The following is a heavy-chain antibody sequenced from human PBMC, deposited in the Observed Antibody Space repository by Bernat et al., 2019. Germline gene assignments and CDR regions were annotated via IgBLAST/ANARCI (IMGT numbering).Heavy chain of an antibody. CDR3: ARGGYFDY. J-gene: IGHJ4*03. CDR1: GFTFSTYI. Sequence: EVQLVESGGGLVKPGGSLRLSCAASGFTFSTYIMNWVRQAPGEGLEWVSSISSSSGYRYYADSVRGRFTSSGDNGKNSLYLQMNGLRAEDTAVYYCARGGYFDYWGQGTLVTVSS. V-gene: IGHV3-21*01. CDR2: ISSSSGYR. D-gene: IGHD3-16*01.